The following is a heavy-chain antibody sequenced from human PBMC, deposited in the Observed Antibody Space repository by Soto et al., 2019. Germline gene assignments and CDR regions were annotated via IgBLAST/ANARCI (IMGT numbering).Heavy chain of an antibody. D-gene: IGHD1-26*01. CDR3: AKDGSFGSYSKYYYCGMGV. Sequence: GGSLRLSCAASGFTFSSYGMPWVRQAPGKGLERVAVISYDGSNKYYADSVKGRFTISRDNSKNTLYLQMNSLRAEDTAVYYCAKDGSFGSYSKYYYCGMGVWGQGTTVTVSS. CDR2: ISYDGSNK. V-gene: IGHV3-30*18. CDR1: GFTFSSYG. J-gene: IGHJ6*02.